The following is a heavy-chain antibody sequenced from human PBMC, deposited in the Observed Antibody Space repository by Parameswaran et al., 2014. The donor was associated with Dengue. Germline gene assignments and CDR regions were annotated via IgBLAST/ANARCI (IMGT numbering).Heavy chain of an antibody. J-gene: IGHJ6*03. Sequence: SWVRQAPGQGLEWMGWISAYNGNTNYAQKLQGRVTMTTDTSTSTAYMELRSLRSDDTAVYYCARRIVVVPAAISGYYYYMDVWGKGTTVTVSS. D-gene: IGHD2-2*02. V-gene: IGHV1-18*01. CDR3: ARRIVVVPAAISGYYYYMDV. CDR2: ISAYNGNT.